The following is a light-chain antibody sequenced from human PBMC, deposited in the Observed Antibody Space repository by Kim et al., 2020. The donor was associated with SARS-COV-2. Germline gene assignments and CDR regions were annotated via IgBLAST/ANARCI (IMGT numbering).Light chain of an antibody. CDR3: QSYNRDNVL. Sequence: GKTVTISGTRSSCSIDDNYVQWYQQRPGGVPTTVIYEDDQRPSGVSDRFSGSIDNSSHSAYLTISGLRTEDEADYYCQSYNRDNVLFGGGTQLTVL. J-gene: IGLJ2*01. CDR1: SCSIDDNY. V-gene: IGLV6-57*03. CDR2: EDD.